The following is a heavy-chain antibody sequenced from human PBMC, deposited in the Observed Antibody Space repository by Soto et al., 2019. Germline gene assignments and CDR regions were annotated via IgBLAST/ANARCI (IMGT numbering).Heavy chain of an antibody. Sequence: EVQLVESGGGLVQPGGSLRLSCAASGFTFSSYEMNWVRQAPGKGLEWVSYISSSGSTIYYADSVKGRFTISRDNAKNSLYLQMNSLRAEDTAVYYCARDTPTVAGAFDFWGHGTLVTVSS. V-gene: IGHV3-48*03. CDR3: ARDTPTVAGAFDF. J-gene: IGHJ4*01. CDR2: ISSSGSTI. CDR1: GFTFSSYE. D-gene: IGHD4-17*01.